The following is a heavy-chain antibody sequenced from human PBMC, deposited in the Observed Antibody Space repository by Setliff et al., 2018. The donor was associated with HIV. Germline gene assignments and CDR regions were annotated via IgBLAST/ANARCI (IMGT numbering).Heavy chain of an antibody. CDR1: GDSITSNSYY. V-gene: IGHV4-61*02. CDR2: FYGSGSA. Sequence: PSETLSLTCTVSGDSITSNSYYWSWVRQPAGKGPEWIGRFYGSGSANYNPSLQSRVTMSVDTSKNLVSLKLKSVTAADTAFYYCAGGGYYDPPFDPWGQGLLVTVSS. J-gene: IGHJ5*02. CDR3: AGGGYYDPPFDP. D-gene: IGHD3-10*01.